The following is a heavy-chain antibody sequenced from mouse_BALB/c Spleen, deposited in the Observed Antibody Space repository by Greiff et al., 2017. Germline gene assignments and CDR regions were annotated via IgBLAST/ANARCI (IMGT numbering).Heavy chain of an antibody. CDR3: AREGRYDDSMDY. CDR1: GFTFSSYG. CDR2: INSNGGST. Sequence: DVMLVESGGGLVQPGGSLKLSCAASGFTFSSYGMSWVRQTPDKRLELVATINSNGGSTYYPDSVKGRFTISRDNAKNTLYLQMSSLKSEDTAMYYCAREGRYDDSMDYWGQGTSVTVSS. V-gene: IGHV5-6-3*01. J-gene: IGHJ4*01. D-gene: IGHD2-14*01.